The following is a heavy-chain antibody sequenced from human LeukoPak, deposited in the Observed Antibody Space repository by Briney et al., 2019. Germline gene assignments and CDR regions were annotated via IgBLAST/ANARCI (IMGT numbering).Heavy chain of an antibody. Sequence: GGSLRLSCAASGFTFSSYTMNWVRQAPGKGLEWVSSITRTSNYIYYADSVKGRFTISRDNAKNSLFLQMNSLRAEDTAVYYCARTSWIQLSGWFDPWGQGTLVTVSS. CDR3: ARTSWIQLSGWFDP. CDR1: GFTFSSYT. V-gene: IGHV3-21*01. J-gene: IGHJ5*02. D-gene: IGHD5-18*01. CDR2: ITRTSNYI.